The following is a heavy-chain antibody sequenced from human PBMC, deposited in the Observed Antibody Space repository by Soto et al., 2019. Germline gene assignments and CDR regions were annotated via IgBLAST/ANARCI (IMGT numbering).Heavy chain of an antibody. J-gene: IGHJ4*02. CDR1: GGFFSGYY. Sequence: TLSLTCAVYGGFFSGYYWSWIRQPPGKGLEWIGEINHSGSTNYNPSLKSRVTISVDTSKNQFSLKLSSVTAADTAVYYCARGFSGSYDYWGQGTLVTVSS. D-gene: IGHD1-26*01. CDR2: INHSGST. V-gene: IGHV4-34*01. CDR3: ARGFSGSYDY.